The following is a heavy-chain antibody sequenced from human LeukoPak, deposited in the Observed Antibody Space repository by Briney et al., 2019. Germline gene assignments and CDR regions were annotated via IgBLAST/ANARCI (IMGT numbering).Heavy chain of an antibody. CDR2: ISGSGGST. CDR3: ARALYDSSGYYWFDP. J-gene: IGHJ5*02. D-gene: IGHD3-22*01. CDR1: GFTFSSYA. V-gene: IGHV3-23*01. Sequence: PGGSLRLSCAASGFTFSSYAMSWVRQAPGKGLEWVSTISGSGGSTYYADSVKGRFTISRDNSKNSLYLQMNSLRAEDTAVYYCARALYDSSGYYWFDPWGQGTLVTVSS.